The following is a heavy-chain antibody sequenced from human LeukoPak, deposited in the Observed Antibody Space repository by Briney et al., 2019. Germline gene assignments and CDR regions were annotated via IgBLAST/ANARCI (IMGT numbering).Heavy chain of an antibody. CDR1: GYTFVGYY. D-gene: IGHD2-21*02. V-gene: IGHV1-2*02. CDR2: INPSNGDT. Sequence: GASVKVSCKAFGYTFVGYYMHWVRQGPGQGLEWMGWINPSNGDTKYAPKFQGRVTMTRDTPISTVYMELSSLKSDDTATYYCTRDIFMTVVSFWGQGTPVTVSS. J-gene: IGHJ4*02. CDR3: TRDIFMTVVSF.